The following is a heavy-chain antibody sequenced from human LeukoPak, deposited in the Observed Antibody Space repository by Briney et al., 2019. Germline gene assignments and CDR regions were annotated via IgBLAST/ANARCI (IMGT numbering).Heavy chain of an antibody. CDR1: GFTFSSYS. V-gene: IGHV3-21*01. Sequence: GGSLRLSCAASGFTFSSYSMNWVRQAPGKGLEWVSSISSSSSYIYYAGSVKGRFTISRDNAKNSLYLQMNSLRAEDTAVYYCARAPRYCSSTSCYSWGQGTLVTVSS. CDR3: ARAPRYCSSTSCYS. J-gene: IGHJ4*02. D-gene: IGHD2-2*02. CDR2: ISSSSSYI.